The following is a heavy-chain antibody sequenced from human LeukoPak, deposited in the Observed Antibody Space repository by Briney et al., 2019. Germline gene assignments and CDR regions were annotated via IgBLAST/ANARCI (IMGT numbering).Heavy chain of an antibody. CDR1: GFTVSSNY. D-gene: IGHD3-22*01. CDR3: ARARTGYYDSSGYYYDY. CDR2: IYSGGST. J-gene: IGHJ4*02. Sequence: GGSLRLSCAASGFTVSSNYMSWVRQAPGKGLEWVSVIYSGGSTYYADSVKGRFTISRDHSKNTLYLQMNSLRAEDTAVCYCARARTGYYDSSGYYYDYWGQGTLVTVSS. V-gene: IGHV3-53*01.